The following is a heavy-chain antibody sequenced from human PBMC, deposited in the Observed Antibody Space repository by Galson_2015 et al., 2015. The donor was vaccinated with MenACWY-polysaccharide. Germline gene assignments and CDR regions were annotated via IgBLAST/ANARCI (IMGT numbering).Heavy chain of an antibody. CDR2: TYYRSKWYN. J-gene: IGHJ6*02. CDR1: GDSVSSNSDA. Sequence: CAISGDSVSSNSDAWNWIRQSPSRGLEWLGRTYYRSKWYNDYAVSVKSRITISPDTSKKQFSLQLNSVTPEDTAVYYCARENSYHYVMDVWGQGTTVTVSS. V-gene: IGHV6-1*01. CDR3: ARENSYHYVMDV.